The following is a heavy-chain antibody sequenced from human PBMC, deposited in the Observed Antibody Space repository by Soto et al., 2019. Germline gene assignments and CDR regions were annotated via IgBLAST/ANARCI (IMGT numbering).Heavy chain of an antibody. Sequence: QVRLVQSGAEVKAPGASVKVSCKAPGDTFTSYYMHWVRQAPGHGLEWMGVINPDGGSTRFAQKYQGRVTITSHTSTSTVYMEMRRLTSENTAVYYCATSSGGVFGIIMENTNWFAPWCQGTLVTVSS. J-gene: IGHJ5*02. CDR3: ATSSGGVFGIIMENTNWFAP. CDR1: GDTFTSYY. CDR2: INPDGGST. D-gene: IGHD3-16*01. V-gene: IGHV1-46*01.